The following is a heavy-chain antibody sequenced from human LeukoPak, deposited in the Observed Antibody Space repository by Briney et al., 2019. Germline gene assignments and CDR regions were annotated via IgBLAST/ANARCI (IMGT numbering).Heavy chain of an antibody. CDR1: GGSISSYY. Sequence: SETLSLTCTVSGGSISSYYWSWIRQPPGKGLEWIGYIYNPSLKSRVTISVDTSKNQFSLKLSSVTAADTAVYYCARHGHNRYSSGWFTPLFDPWGQGTLVTVSS. J-gene: IGHJ5*02. D-gene: IGHD6-19*01. V-gene: IGHV4-59*08. CDR3: ARHGHNRYSSGWFTPLFDP. CDR2: I.